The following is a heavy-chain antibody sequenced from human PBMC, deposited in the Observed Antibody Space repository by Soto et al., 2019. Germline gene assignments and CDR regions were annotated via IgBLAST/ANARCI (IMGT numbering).Heavy chain of an antibody. D-gene: IGHD2-2*03. CDR2: ISAYNGNT. J-gene: IGHJ6*03. CDR3: ARVDWPGGLYYMDV. CDR1: GYTFTSYG. V-gene: IGHV1-18*01. Sequence: ASVKVTCKASGYTFTSYGLSWLRQAPGQGLEWMGWISAYNGNTNYAQKLQGRVTMTTDTSTSTAYMELRSLRSDDTAVYYCARVDWPGGLYYMDVWGKGTTVTVSS.